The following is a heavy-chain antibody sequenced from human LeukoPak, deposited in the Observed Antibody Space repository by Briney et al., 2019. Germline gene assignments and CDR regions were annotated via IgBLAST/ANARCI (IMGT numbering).Heavy chain of an antibody. CDR2: INHSGST. D-gene: IGHD6-19*01. J-gene: IGHJ4*02. CDR1: GGSFSGYY. Sequence: SETLSLTCAVYGGSFSGYYWSWIRQPPGKGLEWIGEINHSGSTNYNPSLKSRVIISVDTSKNQFSLKVTSVTAADTAVYYCARGELQYSSGRYAVRVLDCWGQGTLVTVSS. CDR3: ARGELQYSSGRYAVRVLDC. V-gene: IGHV4-34*01.